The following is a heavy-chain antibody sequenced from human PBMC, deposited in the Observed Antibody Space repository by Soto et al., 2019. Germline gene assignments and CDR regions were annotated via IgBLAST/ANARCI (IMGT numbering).Heavy chain of an antibody. V-gene: IGHV4-31*03. D-gene: IGHD6-13*01. Sequence: SETLSLTCTVSGGSISSGGYYWSWIRQHPGKGLEWIGYIYYSGSTYYNPSLKSRVTISVDTSKNQFSLKLSSVTAADTAVYYCARLISSWYYFDYWGQGTLVTVS. J-gene: IGHJ4*02. CDR3: ARLISSWYYFDY. CDR2: IYYSGST. CDR1: GGSISSGGYY.